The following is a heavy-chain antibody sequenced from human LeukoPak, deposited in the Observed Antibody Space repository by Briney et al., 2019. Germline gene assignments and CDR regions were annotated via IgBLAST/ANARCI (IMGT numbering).Heavy chain of an antibody. CDR3: ARSIQLWDYYFDY. CDR1: GGSISSDY. J-gene: IGHJ4*02. Sequence: PAETLSLTCTVSGGSISSDYWSWIRQPPGKGLEWIGYIYYSGSTIYNPSLKSRVTISVDTSKNQFSLKLSSVTAADTAVYYCARSIQLWDYYFDYWGQGTLVTVSS. D-gene: IGHD5-18*01. CDR2: IYYSGST. V-gene: IGHV4-59*08.